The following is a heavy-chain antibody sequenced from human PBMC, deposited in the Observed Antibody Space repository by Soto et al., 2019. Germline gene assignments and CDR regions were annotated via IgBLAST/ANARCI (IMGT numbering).Heavy chain of an antibody. V-gene: IGHV1-3*04. Sequence: QVQLVQSGAEVKKPGASVKVSCRASGYTFSSSPLHWVRQAPGQRPEWMGWINTANDDTKYSQKFQDRVTLTRDTSASTAYMEVISLTPEDTAVYYCARDEGVASGNWGQGTLVTVSS. J-gene: IGHJ4*02. D-gene: IGHD5-12*01. CDR1: GYTFSSSP. CDR3: ARDEGVASGN. CDR2: INTANDDT.